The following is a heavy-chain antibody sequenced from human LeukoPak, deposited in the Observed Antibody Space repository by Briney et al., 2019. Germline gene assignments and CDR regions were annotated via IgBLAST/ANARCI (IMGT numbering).Heavy chain of an antibody. D-gene: IGHD2/OR15-2a*01. CDR3: ARVSFCPRCHFDY. Sequence: SGGSLRLSCAASGFSFSSYWMHWVRQAPGKDLVWVARISPDGSSALSADSVRGRFTISRDNADNTLYLQLNSLRAEDTAVYYCARVSFCPRCHFDYWGQGTLVTVSS. J-gene: IGHJ4*02. CDR2: ISPDGSSA. V-gene: IGHV3-74*03. CDR1: GFSFSSYW.